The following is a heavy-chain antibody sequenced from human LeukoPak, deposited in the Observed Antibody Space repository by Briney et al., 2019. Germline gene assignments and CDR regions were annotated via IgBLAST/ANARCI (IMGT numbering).Heavy chain of an antibody. CDR1: GFTFSNYW. J-gene: IGHJ4*02. D-gene: IGHD6-19*01. CDR2: IEKDGSEI. CDR3: AAGAGWLIDW. Sequence: PGGSLRLSCAASGFTFSNYWMNWVRQAPGKGMEWVAIIEKDGSEILYVDSVKGRFTISRDNAKNSLYLQMNSLRAEDTAVYYCAAGAGWLIDWWGQGTLVTVSS. V-gene: IGHV3-7*01.